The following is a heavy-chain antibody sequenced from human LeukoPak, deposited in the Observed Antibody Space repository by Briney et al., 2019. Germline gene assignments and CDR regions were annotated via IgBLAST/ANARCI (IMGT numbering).Heavy chain of an antibody. CDR1: GFTFSRYG. J-gene: IGHJ4*02. V-gene: IGHV3-30*12. CDR2: IFSDGIRK. D-gene: IGHD1-26*01. Sequence: GMSLSLSCATSGFTFSRYGMEWVRQAPGKGLEWVAIIFSDGIRKYYSDSVKGRFTISRDITRSTLYLEMNSLRAEDTAVYYCARASGPINNNHFDQWGQGTLVTVSS. CDR3: ARASGPINNNHFDQ.